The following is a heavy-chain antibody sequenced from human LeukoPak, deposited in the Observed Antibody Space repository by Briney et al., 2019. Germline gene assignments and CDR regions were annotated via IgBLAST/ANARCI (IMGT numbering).Heavy chain of an antibody. V-gene: IGHV4-39*07. D-gene: IGHD3-3*01. CDR2: IYHSGST. CDR1: GGSVSSSSSY. J-gene: IGHJ4*02. CDR3: ARAPYDFWSGYYGGLYFDY. Sequence: PSETLSLTCTVSGGSVSSSSSYWGWIRQPPGKGLEWIGEIYHSGSTNYNPSLKSRVTISVDKSKNQFSLKLSSVTAADTAVYYCARAPYDFWSGYYGGLYFDYWGQGTLVTVSS.